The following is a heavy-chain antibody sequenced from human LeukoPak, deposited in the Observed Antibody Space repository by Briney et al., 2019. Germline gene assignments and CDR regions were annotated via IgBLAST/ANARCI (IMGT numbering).Heavy chain of an antibody. CDR2: ISAYNGNT. D-gene: IGHD6-19*01. J-gene: IGHJ6*02. CDR3: ARHHTSGWEDYYYYGMDV. Sequence: PRASVKVSCKASGYTFTSYGISWVRQAPGQGLEWMGWISAYNGNTNYAQKLQGRVTMTTDTSTSTAYMELRSLRSDDTAVYYCARHHTSGWEDYYYYGMDVWGQGTTVTVSS. CDR1: GYTFTSYG. V-gene: IGHV1-18*01.